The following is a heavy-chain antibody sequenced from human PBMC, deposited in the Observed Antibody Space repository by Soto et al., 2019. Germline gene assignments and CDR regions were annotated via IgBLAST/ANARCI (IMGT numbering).Heavy chain of an antibody. CDR3: ARRRGIVVVVAATDYVMDV. Sequence: PSETLSLTCAVYGGSFSGYYWSWIRQPPGKGLEWIGEINHSGSTNYNPSLKSRVTISVDTSKNQFSLKLSSVTAADTAVYYCARRRGIVVVVAATDYVMDVWGQGTTVTVSS. V-gene: IGHV4-34*01. CDR1: GGSFSGYY. CDR2: INHSGST. D-gene: IGHD2-15*01. J-gene: IGHJ6*02.